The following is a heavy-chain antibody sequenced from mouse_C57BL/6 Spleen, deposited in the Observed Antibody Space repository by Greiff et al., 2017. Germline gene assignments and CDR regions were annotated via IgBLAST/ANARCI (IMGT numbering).Heavy chain of an antibody. D-gene: IGHD2-3*01. V-gene: IGHV2-2*01. CDR3: ARDGYSYYYAMDY. CDR2: IWSGGST. J-gene: IGHJ4*01. Sequence: VMLVESGPGLVQPSQSLSITCTVSGFSLTSYGVHWVRQSPGKGLEWLGVIWSGGSTDYNAAFISRLSISKDNSKSQVFFKMNSLQADDTAIYYCARDGYSYYYAMDYWGQGTSVTVSS. CDR1: GFSLTSYG.